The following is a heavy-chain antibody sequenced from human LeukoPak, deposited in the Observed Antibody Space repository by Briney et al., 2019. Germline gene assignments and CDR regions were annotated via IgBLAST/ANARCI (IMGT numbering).Heavy chain of an antibody. CDR1: GGSISRDY. Sequence: SETLSLTCTVSGGSISRDYWSWIRQPPGKGLEWIGYIYYTGSTNYNPSLKSRVTISVDTSKNQFSLELNSVTAADTAVYYCARGRQSGYSYGLDYWGQGTLVTVSS. CDR2: IYYTGST. J-gene: IGHJ4*02. V-gene: IGHV4-59*01. D-gene: IGHD5-18*01. CDR3: ARGRQSGYSYGLDY.